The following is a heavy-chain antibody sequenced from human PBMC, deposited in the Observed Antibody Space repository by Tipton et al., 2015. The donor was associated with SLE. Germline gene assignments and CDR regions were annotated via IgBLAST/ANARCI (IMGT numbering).Heavy chain of an antibody. V-gene: IGHV3-48*03. Sequence: SLRLSCAASGFSFSNCEMNWVRQAPGKGLEWVSFISSSGISTYYADSVKGRFTISRDNAKNSLYLQMNSLRAEDTALYYCARGYCSSTSCYGYFDYWGQGTLVTVSS. J-gene: IGHJ4*02. CDR3: ARGYCSSTSCYGYFDY. CDR2: ISSSGIST. D-gene: IGHD2-2*01. CDR1: GFSFSNCE.